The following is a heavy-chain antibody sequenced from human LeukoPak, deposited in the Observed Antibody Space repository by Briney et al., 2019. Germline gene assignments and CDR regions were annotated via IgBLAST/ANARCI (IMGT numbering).Heavy chain of an antibody. J-gene: IGHJ4*02. V-gene: IGHV4-59*01. Sequence: SETLSLTCTVSGGSISSYYWSWIRQPPGKGLEWIGYIYYSGSTNYNPSLKSRVTISVDTSKNQFSLKLSSVTAADTAVYYCARGPGYYSVYWGQGTLVTVSS. CDR3: ARGPGYYSVY. CDR2: IYYSGST. CDR1: GGSISSYY. D-gene: IGHD3-9*01.